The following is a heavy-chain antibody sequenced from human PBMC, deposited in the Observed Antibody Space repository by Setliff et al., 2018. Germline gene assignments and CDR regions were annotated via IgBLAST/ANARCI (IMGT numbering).Heavy chain of an antibody. Sequence: ASVKVSCKASGGTFSSYAISWVRQAPGQGLEWMGWINAGNGNTKYSQKFQGRVTITRDTSASTAYMELSSLRSEDTAVYYCARGGSSWHLFDYWGQGTLVTVSS. CDR2: INAGNGNT. D-gene: IGHD6-13*01. V-gene: IGHV1-3*01. CDR3: ARGGSSWHLFDY. CDR1: GGTFSSYA. J-gene: IGHJ4*02.